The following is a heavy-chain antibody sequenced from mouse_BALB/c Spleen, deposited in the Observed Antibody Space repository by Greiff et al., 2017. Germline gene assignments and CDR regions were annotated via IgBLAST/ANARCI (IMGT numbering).Heavy chain of an antibody. D-gene: IGHD1-1*01. CDR3: ARSPYYYGSSYDWFAY. V-gene: IGHV1-4*01. J-gene: IGHJ3*01. CDR2: INPSSGYT. Sequence: VQLQESGAELARPGASVKMSCKASGYTFTSYTMHWVKQRPGQGLEWIGYINPSSGYTNYNQKFKDKATLTADKSSSTAYMQLSSLTSEDSAVYYCARSPYYYGSSYDWFAYWGQGTLVTVSA. CDR1: GYTFTSYT.